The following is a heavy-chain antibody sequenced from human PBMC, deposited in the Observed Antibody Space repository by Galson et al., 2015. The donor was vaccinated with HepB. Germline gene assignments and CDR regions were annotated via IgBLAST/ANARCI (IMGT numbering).Heavy chain of an antibody. D-gene: IGHD2-15*01. J-gene: IGHJ5*02. CDR1: GYTFSTYS. CDR2: ISPYNRDT. CDR3: ARGALVGVVGGSQNNWFAP. Sequence: SVKVSCKASGYTFSTYSITWVRQAPGQRLEWMGWISPYNRDTYYARKFQGRVTMTTDTFTSTAYMELRTLRSDDTAFYYCARGALVGVVGGSQNNWFAPWGQGTLVTVSS. V-gene: IGHV1-18*01.